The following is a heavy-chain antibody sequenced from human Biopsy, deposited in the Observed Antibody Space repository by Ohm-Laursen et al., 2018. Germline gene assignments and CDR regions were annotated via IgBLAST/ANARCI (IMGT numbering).Heavy chain of an antibody. Sequence: SLRLSCTASGFTFSSYGIHWVRQAPGKGLEWAAAISDDGTNKIYADSVMGRFTISRDNSMNTLYLQMNSLRVEDTAVYYCARDERDMATFDYWGQGTLVTVSS. J-gene: IGHJ4*02. CDR3: ARDERDMATFDY. CDR1: GFTFSSYG. CDR2: ISDDGTNK. V-gene: IGHV3-33*01. D-gene: IGHD5-24*01.